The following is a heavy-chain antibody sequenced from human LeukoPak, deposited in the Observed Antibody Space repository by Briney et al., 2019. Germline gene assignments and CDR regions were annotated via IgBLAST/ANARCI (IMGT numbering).Heavy chain of an antibody. J-gene: IGHJ3*02. CDR1: GFTFSDYY. Sequence: GGSLRLSCAASGFTFSDYYMSWIRQAPGKGLEWVSYISSSSSYTNYADSVKGRFTISRDNAKSSLYLQMNSLRAEDTAVYYCARVGYCSGGSCYPDAFDIWGQGTMVTVSS. V-gene: IGHV3-11*06. CDR2: ISSSSSYT. CDR3: ARVGYCSGGSCYPDAFDI. D-gene: IGHD2-15*01.